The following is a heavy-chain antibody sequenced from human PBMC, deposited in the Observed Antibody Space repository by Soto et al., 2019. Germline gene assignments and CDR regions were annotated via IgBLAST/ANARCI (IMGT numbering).Heavy chain of an antibody. D-gene: IGHD4-17*01. J-gene: IGHJ6*04. Sequence: QVQLVQSGAEVKKPGSSVKVSCKASGGTFSSYAISWVRQAPGQGLEWMGGIIPIFGTANYAQKFQGRVTITADESTTTSNVELSRLRSEDTAVYYCASHGATGDYYGMDVWGKGTTVTVSS. CDR3: ASHGATGDYYGMDV. CDR2: IIPIFGTA. V-gene: IGHV1-69*12. CDR1: GGTFSSYA.